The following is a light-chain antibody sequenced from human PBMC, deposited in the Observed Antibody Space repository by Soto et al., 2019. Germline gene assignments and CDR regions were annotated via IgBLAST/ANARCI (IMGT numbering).Light chain of an antibody. CDR3: QQRSNRPWT. Sequence: EIVLTQSPATLSLSPGERATLSCRASQSVSRYLAWYQQKPGQAPRLLIYDASNWATGIPARFSGSGSGTDFTLTISSLEPEDFAVYYCQQRSNRPWTFGQGTKVDIK. CDR2: DAS. J-gene: IGKJ1*01. V-gene: IGKV3-11*01. CDR1: QSVSRY.